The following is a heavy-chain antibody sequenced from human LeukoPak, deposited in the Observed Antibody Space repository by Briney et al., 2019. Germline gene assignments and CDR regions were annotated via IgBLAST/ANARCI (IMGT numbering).Heavy chain of an antibody. Sequence: PGGSLRLSCAASGFTFSSYGMHWVRQAPGKGLEGVTFIRLDGSNKYYADSVKGRFTISRDNSKNTLYLQMNNLRAEDTAVYYCARDLGGYSYGSHFDYWGQGTLVTVSS. J-gene: IGHJ4*02. CDR1: GFTFSSYG. V-gene: IGHV3-30*02. D-gene: IGHD5-18*01. CDR2: IRLDGSNK. CDR3: ARDLGGYSYGSHFDY.